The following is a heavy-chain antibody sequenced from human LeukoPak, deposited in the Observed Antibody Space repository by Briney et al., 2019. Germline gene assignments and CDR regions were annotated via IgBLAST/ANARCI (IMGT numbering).Heavy chain of an antibody. V-gene: IGHV4-59*01. Sequence: SETLSLTCTVSGGSISTYYWTWIRQPPGKGLEWIGYIYYGGSTNYNPSLKSRVTISADTSKNHFSLKVSAVTAADTAVYYCARAGDYYVSGSYLGHWGQGTLVTVSS. D-gene: IGHD3-10*01. J-gene: IGHJ4*02. CDR3: ARAGDYYVSGSYLGH. CDR1: GGSISTYY. CDR2: IYYGGST.